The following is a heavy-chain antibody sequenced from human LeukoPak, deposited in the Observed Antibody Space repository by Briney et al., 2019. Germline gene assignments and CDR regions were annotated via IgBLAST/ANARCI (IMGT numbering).Heavy chain of an antibody. V-gene: IGHV1-69*05. J-gene: IGHJ5*02. CDR1: GGTFSSYA. D-gene: IGHD2-8*01. CDR2: IIPIFGTA. CDR3: ARGGRSTNELTHYWFDP. Sequence: PGASVKVSCKASGGTFSSYAISWVRQAPGQGLEGMGGIIPIFGTANYAQKFQGRVTITTDESTSTAYMELSSLRSEDTAVYYCARGGRSTNELTHYWFDPWGQGTLVTVSS.